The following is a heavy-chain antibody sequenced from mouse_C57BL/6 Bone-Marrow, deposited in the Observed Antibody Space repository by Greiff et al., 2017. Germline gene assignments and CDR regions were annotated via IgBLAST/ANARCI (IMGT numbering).Heavy chain of an antibody. CDR2: IHPNSGST. J-gene: IGHJ2*01. D-gene: IGHD2-1*01. CDR3: ARSDYGNYGPVYFDY. Sequence: QVHVKQPGAELVKPGASVKLSCKASGYTFTSYWMHWVKQRPGQGLEWIGMIHPNSGSTNYNEKFKSKATLTVDKSSSTAYMQLSSLTSEDSAVYYCARSDYGNYGPVYFDYWGQGTTLTVSS. V-gene: IGHV1-64*01. CDR1: GYTFTSYW.